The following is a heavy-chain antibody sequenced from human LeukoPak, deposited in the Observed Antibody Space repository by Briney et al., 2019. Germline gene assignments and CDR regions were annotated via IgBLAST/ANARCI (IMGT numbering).Heavy chain of an antibody. V-gene: IGHV3-74*01. J-gene: IGHJ3*02. D-gene: IGHD2-15*01. CDR2: INSDGSST. CDR1: GLSFSNYA. Sequence: GGSLRLSCVASGLSFSNYAMSWVRQAPGKGLVWVSRINSDGSSTSYADSVKGRFTISRDNAKNTLYLQMNSLRAEDTAVYYCARGGYCSGGSCHPRSDDAFDIWGQGTMVTVSS. CDR3: ARGGYCSGGSCHPRSDDAFDI.